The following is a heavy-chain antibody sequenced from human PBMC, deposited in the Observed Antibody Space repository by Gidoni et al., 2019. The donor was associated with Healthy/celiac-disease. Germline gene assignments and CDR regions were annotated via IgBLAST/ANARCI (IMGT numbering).Heavy chain of an antibody. Sequence: EVQLVQSGAEVKKPGESLKISCKGSGYSFTSYWIGWVRQMPGKGLEWMGRIYPGDSDTRYSPSFQGQVTISADKSISTAYLQWSSLKASDTAMYYCARHPRLKGYSSSWYYFDYWGQGTLVTVSS. CDR1: GYSFTSYW. CDR3: ARHPRLKGYSSSWYYFDY. J-gene: IGHJ4*02. CDR2: IYPGDSDT. D-gene: IGHD6-13*01. V-gene: IGHV5-51*01.